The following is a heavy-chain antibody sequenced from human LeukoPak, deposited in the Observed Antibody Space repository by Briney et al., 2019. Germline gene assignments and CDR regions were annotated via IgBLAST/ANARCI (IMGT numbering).Heavy chain of an antibody. D-gene: IGHD2-2*01. CDR1: GGSFSGYY. J-gene: IGHJ4*02. CDR2: INHGGST. Sequence: SETLSLTCAVYGGSFSGYYWSWVRQPPGKGLEWMGEINHGGSTNYNPSLKSRVTISVDTSTHQSSLKSNSVTAANTAAYYCARLGSSRYCSSSTCSKDYWGRGTLVTVSS. CDR3: ARLGSSRYCSSSTCSKDY. V-gene: IGHV4-34*01.